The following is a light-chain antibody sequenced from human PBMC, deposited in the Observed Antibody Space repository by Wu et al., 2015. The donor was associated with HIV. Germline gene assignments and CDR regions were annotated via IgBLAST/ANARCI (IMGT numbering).Light chain of an antibody. J-gene: IGKJ2*01. V-gene: IGKV1-NL1*01. Sequence: DIQMTQSPSSLSASVGDRVPITCRASQGISNSLAWYQQKPGKAPKLLLYAASRLESGVPSRFSGSGSGTDFTLTISRLEPEDFAVYYCQQYGSSFGQGTKLEIK. CDR2: AAS. CDR1: QGISNS. CDR3: QQYGSS.